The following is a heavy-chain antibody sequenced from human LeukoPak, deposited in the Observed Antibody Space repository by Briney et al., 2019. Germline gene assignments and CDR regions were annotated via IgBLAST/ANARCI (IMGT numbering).Heavy chain of an antibody. CDR1: GYTFTSYD. V-gene: IGHV1-8*03. CDR2: MNPNRVNT. J-gene: IGHJ4*02. D-gene: IGHD2-21*02. CDR3: ARGRRGPYCGGDCYGAGFDY. Sequence: GSVKLSCKPSGYTFTSYDINWVRQTTGHERKWMGWMNPNRVNTGYAQKFQGRVTITRNTSIRTAYMELSSLRSEDTAVYYCARGRRGPYCGGDCYGAGFDYWGQGTLVTVSS.